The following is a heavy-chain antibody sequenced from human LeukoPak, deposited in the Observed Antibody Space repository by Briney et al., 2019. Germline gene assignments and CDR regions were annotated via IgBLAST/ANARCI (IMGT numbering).Heavy chain of an antibody. CDR2: IIPIFGTA. V-gene: IGHV1-69*13. CDR3: ARDGVWPTDYYYYYYMDV. D-gene: IGHD3-3*01. J-gene: IGHJ6*03. CDR1: GGTFSSYA. Sequence: GASVKVSCKASGGTFSSYAISWVRQAPGQGLEWMGGIIPIFGTANYAQKFQGRVTITADESTSTAYMELSSLRSEDTAVYYCARDGVWPTDYYYYYYMDVWGKGTTVTVSS.